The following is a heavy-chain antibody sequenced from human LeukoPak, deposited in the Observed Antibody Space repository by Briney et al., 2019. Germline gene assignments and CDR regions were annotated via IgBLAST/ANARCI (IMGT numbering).Heavy chain of an antibody. Sequence: GGSLRLSCLTSGFDFRGSYMSWVRQTPGKRLEYVANINPTGSGKFYVDSVRGRFTIYRDNTRDSLYLQMNSLRAEDTAVYYCARENLPIKKTFGWYNWFDPWGQGTLVTVSS. CDR2: INPTGSGK. D-gene: IGHD3-16*01. CDR1: GFDFRGSY. V-gene: IGHV3-7*03. CDR3: ARENLPIKKTFGWYNWFDP. J-gene: IGHJ5*02.